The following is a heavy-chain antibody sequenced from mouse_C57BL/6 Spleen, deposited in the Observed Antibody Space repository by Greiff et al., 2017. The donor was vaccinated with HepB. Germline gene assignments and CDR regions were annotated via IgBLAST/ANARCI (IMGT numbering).Heavy chain of an antibody. V-gene: IGHV14-4*01. CDR3: TKGYYFDY. Sequence: VHVKQSGAELVRPGASVKLSCTASGFNIKDDYMHWVKQRPEQGLEWIGWIDPENGDTEYASKFQGKATITADTSSNTAYLQLSSLTSEDTAVYYCTKGYYFDYWGQGTTLTVSS. CDR2: IDPENGDT. CDR1: GFNIKDDY. J-gene: IGHJ2*01.